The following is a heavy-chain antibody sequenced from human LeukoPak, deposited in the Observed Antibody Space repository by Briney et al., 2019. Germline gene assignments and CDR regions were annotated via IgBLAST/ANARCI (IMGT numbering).Heavy chain of an antibody. Sequence: GGSLRLSCVASGFTFSIYSMSWVRQAPGKGLEWVSVISGSGGSTYYADSVKGRFTISRDNSKNTLYLQVNSLRAEDTAVYYCAKDSSDTWSPIDYWGQGTLVTVSS. CDR3: AKDSSDTWSPIDY. D-gene: IGHD1-1*01. J-gene: IGHJ4*02. CDR2: ISGSGGST. V-gene: IGHV3-23*01. CDR1: GFTFSIYS.